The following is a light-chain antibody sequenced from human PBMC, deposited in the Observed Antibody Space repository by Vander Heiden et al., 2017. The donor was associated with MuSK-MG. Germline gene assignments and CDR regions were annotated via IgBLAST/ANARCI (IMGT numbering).Light chain of an antibody. CDR3: QQRCYWPRIT. Sequence: EIVLTQSPSTLSLSPGERATLSCRASQSVSSYLAWYQQKPGQAPRLLIYDASNRATGIPARFSGSGCGTDFTLTISSREPEDFAVYYCQQRCYWPRITFGGGTKVEIK. V-gene: IGKV3-11*01. CDR1: QSVSSY. J-gene: IGKJ4*01. CDR2: DAS.